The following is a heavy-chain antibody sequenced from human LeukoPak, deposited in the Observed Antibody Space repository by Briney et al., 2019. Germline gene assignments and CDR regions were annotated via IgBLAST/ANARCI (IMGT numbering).Heavy chain of an antibody. CDR2: INWNGGST. CDR3: ASIAESYYYYYMDV. CDR1: GFTFDDYG. D-gene: IGHD6-13*01. V-gene: IGHV3-20*04. J-gene: IGHJ6*03. Sequence: GGSLRLSCAASGFTFDDYGMSWVRQAPGQGLEWVSGINWNGGSTGYADSVKGRFTIPRDNAKNSLYLQMNSLRAEDTALYYCASIAESYYYYYMDVWGKGTTVTVSS.